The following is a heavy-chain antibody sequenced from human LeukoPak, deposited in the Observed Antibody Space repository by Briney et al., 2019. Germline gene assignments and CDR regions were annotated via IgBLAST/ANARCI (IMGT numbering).Heavy chain of an antibody. Sequence: SETLSLTCTVSGGSISSYYWSWIRQPPGKGLERIGYIYTSGSTNYNPSLKSRVTISVDTSKNQFSLKLSSVTAADTAVYYCVGGVIVMLFDYWGQGTLVTVSS. CDR1: GGSISSYY. J-gene: IGHJ4*02. D-gene: IGHD3-16*02. CDR2: IYTSGST. CDR3: VGGVIVMLFDY. V-gene: IGHV4-4*09.